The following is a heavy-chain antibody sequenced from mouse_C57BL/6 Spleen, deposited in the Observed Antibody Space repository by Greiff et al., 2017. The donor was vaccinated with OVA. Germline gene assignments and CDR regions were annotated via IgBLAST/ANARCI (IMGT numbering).Heavy chain of an antibody. CDR1: GYTFTSYS. CDR3: ARAMIKIHYYFDY. CDR2: IYPRSGNT. Sequence: QVQLQQSGAELARPGASVKLSCKASGYTFTSYSISWVKQRTGQGLEWIGEIYPRSGNTYYNEKFKGKATLTADKSSSTAYMELRSLTSEDSAVYFCARAMIKIHYYFDYWGQGTTLTVSS. D-gene: IGHD2-4*01. J-gene: IGHJ2*01. V-gene: IGHV1-81*01.